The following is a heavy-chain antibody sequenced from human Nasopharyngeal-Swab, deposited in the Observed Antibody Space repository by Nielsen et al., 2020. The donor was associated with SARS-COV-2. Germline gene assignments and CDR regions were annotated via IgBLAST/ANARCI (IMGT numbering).Heavy chain of an antibody. CDR1: GYTFTINW. CDR3: ARQIGDYGFDAFDV. D-gene: IGHD4-17*01. J-gene: IGHJ3*01. Sequence: GASLTISCQGSGYTFTINWITWVRQMPGKGVEWMGRTDPSDSYTYYSPSFQGHVIISADKSVNTAYMQWSSLKAPDTAMYYCARQIGDYGFDAFDVWGQGTMVTVSS. V-gene: IGHV5-10-1*01. CDR2: TDPSDSYT.